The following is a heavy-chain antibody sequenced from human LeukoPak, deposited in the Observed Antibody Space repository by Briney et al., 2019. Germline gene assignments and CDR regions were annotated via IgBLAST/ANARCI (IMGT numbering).Heavy chain of an antibody. CDR3: ARGGGTPPFVDI. J-gene: IGHJ3*02. D-gene: IGHD1-26*01. CDR1: GGSISNYY. V-gene: IGHV4-4*07. Sequence: SETLSLTCTVSGGSISNYYWSWIRQPAGKGLEWIGRIYTSGSTNYNPSLKSRVTMSVDTSKNQFSLKLSSVTAADTAVYYCARGGGTPPFVDIWDQGTMVTVSS. CDR2: IYTSGST.